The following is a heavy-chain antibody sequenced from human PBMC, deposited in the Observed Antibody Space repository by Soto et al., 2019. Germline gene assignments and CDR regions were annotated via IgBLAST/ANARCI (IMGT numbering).Heavy chain of an antibody. CDR3: ARGGKYALYYYYYYGMDV. CDR2: IWYDGSNK. J-gene: IGHJ6*02. V-gene: IGHV3-30*19. D-gene: IGHD1-1*01. Sequence: QVQLVESGGGVVQPGRSLRLSCAASGFTFSSYGMHWVRQAPGKGLEWVAVIWYDGSNKYYADSVKGRFTISRDNSKNTLYLQMNSLRAEDTAVYYCARGGKYALYYYYYYGMDVWGQGTTVTVSS. CDR1: GFTFSSYG.